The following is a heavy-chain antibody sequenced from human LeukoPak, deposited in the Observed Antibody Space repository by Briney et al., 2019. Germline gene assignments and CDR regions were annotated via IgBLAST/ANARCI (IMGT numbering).Heavy chain of an antibody. V-gene: IGHV4-39*01. CDR3: ARLRTTETHLEYYYYYGMDV. CDR1: GGSISSSSYY. J-gene: IGHJ6*02. D-gene: IGHD4-4*01. CDR2: IYYSGST. Sequence: PSETLSLTCTVSGGSISSSSYYWGWIRQPPGKGLEWIGSIYYSGSTYYNPSLKSRVTISVDTSKNQFSLKLSSVTAADTAVYYCARLRTTETHLEYYYYYGMDVWGQGTTVTVSS.